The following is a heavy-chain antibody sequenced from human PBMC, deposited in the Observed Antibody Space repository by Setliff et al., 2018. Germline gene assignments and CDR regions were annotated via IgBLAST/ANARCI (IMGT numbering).Heavy chain of an antibody. CDR2: LHTSGTT. Sequence: PSETLSLTCAVSGGSITSGSYYWSWIRQPAGEGLEWIGRLHTSGTTDYNPSLKCRFTISADTSTNHFSLKLTSVTAADTAVYYCARDNTIVGATDYWGQGAMVTVSS. V-gene: IGHV4-61*02. D-gene: IGHD1-26*01. CDR1: GGSITSGSYY. J-gene: IGHJ4*02. CDR3: ARDNTIVGATDY.